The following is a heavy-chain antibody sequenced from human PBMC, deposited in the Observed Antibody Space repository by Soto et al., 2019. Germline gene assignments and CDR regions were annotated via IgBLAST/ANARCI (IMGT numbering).Heavy chain of an antibody. V-gene: IGHV3-20*01. J-gene: IGHJ6*03. CDR3: ARPELELATDYYYYSMDV. CDR2: INWDGGST. D-gene: IGHD1-7*01. CDR1: GFTFDDYG. Sequence: GGSLRLSCAASGFTFDDYGMSWVRQAPGKGLEWVSGINWDGGSTGYADSLKGRFTISRDNAKNSLYLQMNSLRAEETALYHCARPELELATDYYYYSMDVWGKGTTVTVSS.